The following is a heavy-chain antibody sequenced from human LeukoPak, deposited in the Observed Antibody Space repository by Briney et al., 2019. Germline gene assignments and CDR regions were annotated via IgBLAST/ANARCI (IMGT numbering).Heavy chain of an antibody. V-gene: IGHV4-34*01. CDR1: GGSFSAYY. J-gene: IGHJ6*03. CDR3: ARRRAYDYVWGSYRSSNYYYYYYMDV. D-gene: IGHD3-16*02. CDR2: INHSGST. Sequence: SETLSLTCAVYGGSFSAYYWTWIRQPPGKGLEWIGEINHSGSTNYNPSLKSRVTISVDTSKNQSSLKLSSVTAADTAVYYCARRRAYDYVWGSYRSSNYYYYYYMDVWGKGTTVTISS.